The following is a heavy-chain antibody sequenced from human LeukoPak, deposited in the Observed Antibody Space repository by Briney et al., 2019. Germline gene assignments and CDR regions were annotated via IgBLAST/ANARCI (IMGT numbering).Heavy chain of an antibody. V-gene: IGHV7-4-1*02. CDR2: INTNTGNP. J-gene: IGHJ5*02. CDR1: GYTFTSYA. CDR3: ATDYGDYSSFWFDP. Sequence: GASVKVSCKASGYTFTSYAMNWVRQAPGQGLEWMGWINTNTGNPTYAQGFTGRFVFSLDTSVSTAYLQISSLKAEDTAVYYCATDYGDYSSFWFDPWGQGTLVTVSS. D-gene: IGHD4-17*01.